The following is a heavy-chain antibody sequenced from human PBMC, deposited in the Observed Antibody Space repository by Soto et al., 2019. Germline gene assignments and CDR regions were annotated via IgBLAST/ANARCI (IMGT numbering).Heavy chain of an antibody. Sequence: ASVKVSCKASGYTFTGYYMHWVRQAPGQGLEWMGWINPNSGGTNYAQKFQGWVTMTRDTSISTAYLELRSLRFDDTAVYYCARGVGASYYFDYWGQGTLVTVSS. D-gene: IGHD1-26*01. V-gene: IGHV1-2*04. CDR1: GYTFTGYY. J-gene: IGHJ4*02. CDR3: ARGVGASYYFDY. CDR2: INPNSGGT.